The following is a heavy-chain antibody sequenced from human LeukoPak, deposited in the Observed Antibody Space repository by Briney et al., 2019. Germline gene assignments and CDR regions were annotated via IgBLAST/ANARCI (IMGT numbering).Heavy chain of an antibody. CDR1: GGSIGSYY. CDR2: IGYSGRT. V-gene: IGHV4-59*01. Sequence: SETLSLTCTVSGGSIGSYYWSWIRQPPGKGLEWIAYIGYSGRTNYNHSIKSRVTISVDTSKNQFSLKLRSVTAADTAVYYCAREVPIVRGLRWDYWGQGTLVTVSS. D-gene: IGHD3-10*01. J-gene: IGHJ4*01. CDR3: AREVPIVRGLRWDY.